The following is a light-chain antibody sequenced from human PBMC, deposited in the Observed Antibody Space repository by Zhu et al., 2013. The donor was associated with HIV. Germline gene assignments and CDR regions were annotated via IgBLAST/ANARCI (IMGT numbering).Light chain of an antibody. CDR3: SSYTSSSTVV. V-gene: IGLV2-14*01. CDR1: SSDVGGYNY. J-gene: IGLJ2*01. Sequence: QSALTQPASVSGSPGQSITISCTGTSSDVGGYNYVSWYQQHPGKAPKLMIYEVSNRPSGVSNRFSGSKSGNMASLTISGLQADDEADYYCSSYTSSSTVVFGGGTKLTVL. CDR2: EVS.